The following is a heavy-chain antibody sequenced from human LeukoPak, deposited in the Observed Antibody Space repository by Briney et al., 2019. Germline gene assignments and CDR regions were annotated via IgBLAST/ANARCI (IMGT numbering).Heavy chain of an antibody. CDR2: INPIGGSA. CDR1: EYTFTSYY. D-gene: IGHD3-22*01. J-gene: IGHJ4*02. V-gene: IGHV1-46*01. CDR3: ARDGVPTHYYDSSGSFDY. Sequence: GASVKVSCKASEYTFTSYYIHWVRQAPGQGLEWMGIINPIGGSASYAQKFQGRVTMTRDMSTTTVYMELSSLRSEDTAVYYCARDGVPTHYYDSSGSFDYWGQGTLVTVSS.